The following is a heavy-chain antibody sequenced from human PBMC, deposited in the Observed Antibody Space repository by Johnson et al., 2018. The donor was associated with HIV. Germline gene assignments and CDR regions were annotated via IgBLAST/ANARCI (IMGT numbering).Heavy chain of an antibody. V-gene: IGHV3-30*02. CDR3: AKGPGIAVAWPAFDI. Sequence: QVQLVESGGGVVQPGGSLRLSCAASGFTFSNYGLHWVRQAPGKGLEWVAFIRYDGSNKYYADSVKGRFTISRDNSKNTLYLQMNSLRAEDTAVYYCAKGPGIAVAWPAFDIWGQWTMVTVSS. CDR2: IRYDGSNK. J-gene: IGHJ3*02. CDR1: GFTFSNYG. D-gene: IGHD6-19*01.